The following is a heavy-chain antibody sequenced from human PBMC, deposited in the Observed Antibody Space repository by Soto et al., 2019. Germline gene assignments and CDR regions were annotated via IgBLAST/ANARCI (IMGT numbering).Heavy chain of an antibody. CDR3: ARDRIVVVVAATPWFDP. Sequence: EMQLVESGGGLVKPGGSLRLSCAASGFTFSSYSMNWVRQAPGKGLEWVSSIISSSSYIYYADSVKGRFTISRDNAKNSLYLQMNSLRAEDTAVYYCARDRIVVVVAATPWFDPWGQGTLVTVSS. J-gene: IGHJ5*02. V-gene: IGHV3-21*01. D-gene: IGHD2-15*01. CDR1: GFTFSSYS. CDR2: IISSSSYI.